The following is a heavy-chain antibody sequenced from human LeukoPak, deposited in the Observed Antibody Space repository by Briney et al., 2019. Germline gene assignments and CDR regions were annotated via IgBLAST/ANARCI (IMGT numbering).Heavy chain of an antibody. J-gene: IGHJ4*02. V-gene: IGHV4-59*01. CDR2: IYYSGST. CDR3: ARWQYDSSGYRKIDC. Sequence: SETLSLTCTVSGGFISSNYWSWIRQPPGKGLEWIGYIYYSGSTNYNPSLKSRVTISVDTSKNQFSLKLSSVTAADTAVYYCARWQYDSSGYRKIDCWGQGTLVTVSS. D-gene: IGHD3-22*01. CDR1: GGFISSNY.